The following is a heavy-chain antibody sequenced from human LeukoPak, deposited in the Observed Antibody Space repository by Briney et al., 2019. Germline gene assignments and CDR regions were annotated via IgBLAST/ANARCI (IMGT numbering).Heavy chain of an antibody. CDR2: VNPNSGGT. CDR1: GYTFTGYY. CDR3: ASLDAFDI. Sequence: GASVTVSFKASGYTFTGYYMHWVRPAPGQGLEWMGWVNPNSGGTNYAQKIQGRVTMTRDTSISTAYMELSRLRSDDTAVYYCASLDAFDIWGQGTMVTVSS. V-gene: IGHV1-2*02. D-gene: IGHD1-1*01. J-gene: IGHJ3*02.